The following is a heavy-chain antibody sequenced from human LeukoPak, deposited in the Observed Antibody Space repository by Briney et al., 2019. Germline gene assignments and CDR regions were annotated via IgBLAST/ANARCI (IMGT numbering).Heavy chain of an antibody. CDR2: INPNSGGT. CDR1: RYTFTGYY. Sequence: ASVKVSCKASRYTFTGYYMHWVRQAPGQGLEWMGWINPNSGGTNYAQKFQGRVTMTRDTSISTAYMELSRLRSDDTAVYYCARDRGYCSSTSCYEFDPWGQGTLVTVSS. CDR3: ARDRGYCSSTSCYEFDP. V-gene: IGHV1-2*02. D-gene: IGHD2-2*01. J-gene: IGHJ5*02.